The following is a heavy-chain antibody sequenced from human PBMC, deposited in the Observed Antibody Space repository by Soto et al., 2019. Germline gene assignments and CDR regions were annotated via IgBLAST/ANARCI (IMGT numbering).Heavy chain of an antibody. V-gene: IGHV1-69*13. CDR3: ATRKGGFQYYYDSSGYAPGTGYYFDY. CDR1: GGTFSSYA. D-gene: IGHD3-22*01. J-gene: IGHJ4*02. Sequence: SVKVSCKASGGTFSSYAISWVRQAPGQGLEWMGGIIPIFGTANYAQKFQGRVTITADDSTSTAYMELSSLRSEDTAVYYCATRKGGFQYYYDSSGYAPGTGYYFDYWGQGTLVTVSS. CDR2: IIPIFGTA.